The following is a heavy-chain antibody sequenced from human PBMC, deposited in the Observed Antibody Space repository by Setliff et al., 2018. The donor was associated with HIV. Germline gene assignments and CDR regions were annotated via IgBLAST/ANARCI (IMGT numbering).Heavy chain of an antibody. V-gene: IGHV4-34*01. CDR2: INHSGST. D-gene: IGHD6-13*01. CDR1: GESFSGYY. CDR3: AREAQYSSSWSGRRVTWFDA. J-gene: IGHJ5*02. Sequence: PSETLSLTCAVYGESFSGYYWSWIRQPPGEGLEWIGEINHSGSTNYNPSLKSRVTISVDKSKNQFSLKLSSVTAADTAVYYCAREAQYSSSWSGRRVTWFDAWGQGTPVTVSS.